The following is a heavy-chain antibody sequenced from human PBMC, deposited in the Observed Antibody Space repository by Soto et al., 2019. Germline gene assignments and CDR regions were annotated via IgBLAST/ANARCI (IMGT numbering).Heavy chain of an antibody. V-gene: IGHV3-23*01. CDR3: AKGQWELLQSWFDP. D-gene: IGHD1-26*01. J-gene: IGHJ5*02. CDR2: ISGSGGST. Sequence: GGSLRLSCAASGFTFSSYAVSWVRQAPGKGLEWVSAISGSGGSTYYADSVKGRFTISRDNSKNTLYLQMNSLRAEDTAVYYCAKGQWELLQSWFDPWGQGTLVTVSS. CDR1: GFTFSSYA.